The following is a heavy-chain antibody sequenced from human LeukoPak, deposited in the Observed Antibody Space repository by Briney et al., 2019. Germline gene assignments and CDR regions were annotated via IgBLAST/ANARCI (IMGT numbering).Heavy chain of an antibody. CDR1: GFXFSSYA. CDR3: ARDGSAWFDY. CDR2: IASSGSTI. D-gene: IGHD6-19*01. J-gene: IGHJ5*01. V-gene: IGHV3-48*04. Sequence: GSLRLSCAASGFXFSSYAMSWVRQAPGKGLEWVSYIASSGSTIFYADSVKGRFTISRDNAKNSLFLQMNSLRAEDTAVYYCARDGSAWFDYWGQGALVTVSS.